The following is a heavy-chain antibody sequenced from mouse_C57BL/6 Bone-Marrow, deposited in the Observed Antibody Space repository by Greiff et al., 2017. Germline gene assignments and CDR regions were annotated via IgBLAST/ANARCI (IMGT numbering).Heavy chain of an antibody. CDR1: GFTFSSYA. V-gene: IGHV5-4*01. Sequence: EVQGVESGGGLVKPGGSLKLSCAASGFTFSSYAMSWVRQTPEKRLEWVATISDGGSYTYYPDNVKGRFTISRDSAKNNLYLQMSHLKSEDTAMYYCARDGARYWYFDVWGTGTTVTVSS. J-gene: IGHJ1*03. CDR2: ISDGGSYT. CDR3: ARDGARYWYFDV.